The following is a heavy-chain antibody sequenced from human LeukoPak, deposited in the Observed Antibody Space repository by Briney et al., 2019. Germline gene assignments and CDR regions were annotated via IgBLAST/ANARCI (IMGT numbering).Heavy chain of an antibody. J-gene: IGHJ5*02. V-gene: IGHV5-51*01. Sequence: GESLKISCKGSGYSFTTYWIGWVRQMPGKGLGWMGIIYPSDSNTRYSPSFQGQVTISADKSISTAYLQWSSLKASDTAMDYSARFYDSSGYYNWFDPWGQGTLVTVSS. CDR1: GYSFTTYW. D-gene: IGHD3-22*01. CDR3: ARFYDSSGYYNWFDP. CDR2: IYPSDSNT.